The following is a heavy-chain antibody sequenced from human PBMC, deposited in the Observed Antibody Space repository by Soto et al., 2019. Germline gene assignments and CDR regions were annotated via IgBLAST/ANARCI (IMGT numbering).Heavy chain of an antibody. Sequence: GASVKVSCKASGYTFTSYDINWVRQATGQGLEWMGWMNPNSGNTGYAQKFQGRVTMTRNTSISTAYMELSSLRSEDTAVYYCARARRAITMVRGVTNYYYYMDVWGKGTTVTVSS. V-gene: IGHV1-8*01. CDR3: ARARRAITMVRGVTNYYYYMDV. D-gene: IGHD3-10*01. CDR1: GYTFTSYD. J-gene: IGHJ6*03. CDR2: MNPNSGNT.